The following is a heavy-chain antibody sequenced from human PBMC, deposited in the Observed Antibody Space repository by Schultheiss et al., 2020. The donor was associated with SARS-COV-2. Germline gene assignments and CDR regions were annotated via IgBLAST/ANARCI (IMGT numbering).Heavy chain of an antibody. Sequence: GGSLRLSCAASGFTFSAYAMHWVRQAPGKGLDWVAVIAYDGSNQKYLHSVKGRFTISRDNSKNTVYLQMDSLRLDDTAVYYCARAAVLGRSIWGYWGQGTLVTVSS. D-gene: IGHD2-2*01. CDR2: IAYDGSNQ. J-gene: IGHJ4*02. V-gene: IGHV3-30-3*01. CDR1: GFTFSAYA. CDR3: ARAAVLGRSIWGY.